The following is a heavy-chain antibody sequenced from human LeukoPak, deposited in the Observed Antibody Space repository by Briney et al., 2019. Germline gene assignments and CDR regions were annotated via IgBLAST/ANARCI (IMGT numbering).Heavy chain of an antibody. D-gene: IGHD6-19*01. Sequence: GGSLRLSCAASGFTFSTYAMHWVRQAPGKGLEWVAFIRYDGSNKYYADSVKGRFTISRDNSKNTLYLQMNSLRAEDTAVYYCAKDPRPGGYSSGWYGGYYFDYWGQGTLVTVSS. J-gene: IGHJ4*02. CDR3: AKDPRPGGYSSGWYGGYYFDY. CDR2: IRYDGSNK. CDR1: GFTFSTYA. V-gene: IGHV3-30*02.